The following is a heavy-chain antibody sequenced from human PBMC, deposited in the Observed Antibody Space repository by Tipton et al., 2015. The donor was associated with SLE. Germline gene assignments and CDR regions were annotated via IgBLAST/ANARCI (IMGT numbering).Heavy chain of an antibody. CDR1: GCSISMHY. Sequence: TLSLTCTVSGCSISMHYWGWIRQPPGKGLEWIGYIYDSGSTSYKPSLKTRVTISVDTSKNQFSLKLSSVTAADTAVYYCARWRGYGPSFDYWGQGTLVTVSS. J-gene: IGHJ4*02. CDR3: ARWRGYGPSFDY. V-gene: IGHV4-59*11. D-gene: IGHD5-18*01. CDR2: IYDSGST.